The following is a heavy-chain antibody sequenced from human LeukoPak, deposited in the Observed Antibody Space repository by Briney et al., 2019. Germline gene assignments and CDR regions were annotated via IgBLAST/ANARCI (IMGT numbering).Heavy chain of an antibody. D-gene: IGHD3-10*01. V-gene: IGHV4-59*08. J-gene: IGHJ5*02. CDR1: GGSISSYY. CDR2: IHYSGST. Sequence: SETLSLTCTVSGGSISSYYWSWIRQPPGKGLEWIGYIHYSGSTNYNPSLKSRVTISVDTSKNQFSLKLSSVTAADTAVYYCARNRADWFDPWGQGTLVTVSS. CDR3: ARNRADWFDP.